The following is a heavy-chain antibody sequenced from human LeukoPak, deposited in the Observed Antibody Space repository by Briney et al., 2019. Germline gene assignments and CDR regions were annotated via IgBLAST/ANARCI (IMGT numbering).Heavy chain of an antibody. CDR2: IRYDGSNK. D-gene: IGHD2-2*01. Sequence: PGGSLRLSCAASGFTFSSYGMHWVRQAPGKGLEWVAFIRYDGSNKHYADSVKGRFTISRDNSKNTLYLQMNSLRAEDTAVYYCAKVGDKIVVVPAAPHDYWDQGTLVTVSS. CDR3: AKVGDKIVVVPAAPHDY. V-gene: IGHV3-30*02. J-gene: IGHJ4*02. CDR1: GFTFSSYG.